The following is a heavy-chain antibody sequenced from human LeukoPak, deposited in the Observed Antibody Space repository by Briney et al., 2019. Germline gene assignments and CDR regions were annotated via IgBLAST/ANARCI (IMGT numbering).Heavy chain of an antibody. Sequence: GGTLRLSCAASGFTFSSYGMSWVRQAPGKGLEWVSAISGSGGSTYYADSVKGRFTISRDNSKNTLYLQMNSLRAEDTAVYYCAKKGPAVDIDTNYYFDYWGQGTLVTVSS. CDR2: ISGSGGST. CDR3: AKKGPAVDIDTNYYFDY. V-gene: IGHV3-23*01. CDR1: GFTFSSYG. J-gene: IGHJ4*02. D-gene: IGHD5-12*01.